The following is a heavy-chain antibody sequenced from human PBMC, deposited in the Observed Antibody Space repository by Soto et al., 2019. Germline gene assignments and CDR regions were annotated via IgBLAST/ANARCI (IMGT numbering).Heavy chain of an antibody. V-gene: IGHV3-33*01. D-gene: IGHD2-15*01. CDR1: GFTVNIYG. CDR3: VRESTPPFFDS. Sequence: PWGSLRLSCVGSGFTVNIYGVHWVRQAPGKGLEWVAHIWYDGVWQTYEDSVRGRFIISRDSSTNTIYLQMNSLRVEDTANYFCVRESTPPFFDSWGQGTPVTVSS. J-gene: IGHJ4*02. CDR2: IWYDGVWQ.